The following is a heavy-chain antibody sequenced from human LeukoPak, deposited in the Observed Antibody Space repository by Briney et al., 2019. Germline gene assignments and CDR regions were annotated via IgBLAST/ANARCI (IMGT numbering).Heavy chain of an antibody. CDR1: GGSISSYY. V-gene: IGHV4-59*01. D-gene: IGHD3-22*01. Sequence: SETLSLTCTVSGGSISSYYWSLLRQPPGDGLEWVGSIYYSGSTNYNPSLKSRVTISVDTSKNQFSLKLSSVTAADTAVYYCARENSFSSGYYALDYWGQGTLVTVSS. CDR3: ARENSFSSGYYALDY. J-gene: IGHJ4*02. CDR2: IYYSGST.